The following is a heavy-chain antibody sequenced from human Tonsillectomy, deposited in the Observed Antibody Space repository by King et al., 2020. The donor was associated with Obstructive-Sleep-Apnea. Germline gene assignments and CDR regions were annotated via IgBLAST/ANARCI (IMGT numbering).Heavy chain of an antibody. D-gene: IGHD3-10*01. CDR3: AGYYGSGSYYRY. V-gene: IGHV4-4*02. CDR1: GVSISSSVW. CDR2: VYHTGST. J-gene: IGHJ4*02. Sequence: QLQESGPGLVKPSGTLSLTCAVSGVSISSSVWWRWVRQPPGKGLEWIGEVYHTGSTNYNPSLTSRVTISVDKSKNQFSLKLSSVTAADTAVYYCAGYYGSGSYYRYWGQGTLVTVSS.